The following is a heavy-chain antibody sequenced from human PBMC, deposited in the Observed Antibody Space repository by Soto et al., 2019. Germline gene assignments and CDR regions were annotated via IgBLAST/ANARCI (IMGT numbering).Heavy chain of an antibody. J-gene: IGHJ6*02. Sequence: ASVKFSCKASGYTFTSYGISWVRQAPGQGLEWMGWISAYNGNTNYAQKLQGRVTMTTDTSTSTAYMELRSLRSDDTAVYYCARDTEGSGSYWYYYGMDVWGQGTTVTVSS. CDR2: ISAYNGNT. CDR1: GYTFTSYG. CDR3: ARDTEGSGSYWYYYGMDV. D-gene: IGHD1-26*01. V-gene: IGHV1-18*04.